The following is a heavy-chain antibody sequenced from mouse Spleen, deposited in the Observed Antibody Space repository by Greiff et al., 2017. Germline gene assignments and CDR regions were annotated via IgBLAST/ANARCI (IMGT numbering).Heavy chain of an antibody. D-gene: IGHD2-4*01. CDR3: ATMITTGGWFAY. V-gene: IGHV1-69*01. CDR2: IDPSDSYT. Sequence: QVQLQQPGAELVMPGASVKLSCKASGYTFTSYWMHWVKQRPGQGLEWIGEIDPSDSYTNYNQKFKGKATLTVDKSSSTAYMQLSSLTSEDSAVYYCATMITTGGWFAYWGQGTLVTVSA. J-gene: IGHJ3*01. CDR1: GYTFTSYW.